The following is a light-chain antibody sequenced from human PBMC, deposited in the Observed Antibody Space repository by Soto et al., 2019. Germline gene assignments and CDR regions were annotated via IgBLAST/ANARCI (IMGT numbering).Light chain of an antibody. V-gene: IGKV1-39*01. J-gene: IGKJ1*01. CDR3: HQSFTTPWT. Sequence: DIQMTQSPSSLSASVGDRVTISCRASQSLRTYLHWYQQKPGEAPKFLIHASSTLHTGVPSRFSGSGSGTEFTLTISSLQPEDFATYVCHQSFTTPWTFGQGTKVELK. CDR2: ASS. CDR1: QSLRTY.